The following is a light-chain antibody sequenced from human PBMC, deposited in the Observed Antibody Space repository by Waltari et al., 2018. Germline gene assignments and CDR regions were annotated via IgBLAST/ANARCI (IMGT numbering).Light chain of an antibody. J-gene: IGKJ2*01. CDR2: AAS. V-gene: IGKV1-33*01. CDR3: QHYDSLPPT. CDR1: QDISNF. Sequence: DIQMTQSPSFLSASVGDRVTITCQASQDISNFLNWYQQKPGKAPKLLIYAASNFETGVPSRFSGSGSGTDFTFTISSLQPEDIATYYCQHYDSLPPTFGQGTKLEIK.